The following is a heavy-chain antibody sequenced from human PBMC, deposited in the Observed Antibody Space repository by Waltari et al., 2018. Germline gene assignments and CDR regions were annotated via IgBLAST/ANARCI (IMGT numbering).Heavy chain of an antibody. CDR1: WFTLSCSA. D-gene: IGHD1-26*01. CDR2: IRGKANRYAT. J-gene: IGHJ6*02. CDR3: TSSGSYSSYHGMDV. V-gene: IGHV3-73*01. Sequence: EVQLVESGGGLVKPGGSLKLSWAGPWFTLSCSASHQVRQASGRGLEWVGRIRGKANRYATDYVASVKGRFTISRDDSKNTAYLQLNSLKTEDTAVYYCTSSGSYSSYHGMDVWGQGTTVTVSS.